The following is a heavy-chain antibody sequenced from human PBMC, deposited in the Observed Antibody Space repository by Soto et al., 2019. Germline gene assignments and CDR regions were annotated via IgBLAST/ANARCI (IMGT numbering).Heavy chain of an antibody. J-gene: IGHJ6*02. CDR3: AGHYGPQFYYYAMDG. D-gene: IGHD3-10*01. V-gene: IGHV1-69*13. Sequence: SVKVSCKTPGGTLSTCAMSWVRQAPGQGLEWMGGIVPVFATPTYAQSFQGRVTITADESTNTAYMELSSLRSEDTAVYYCAGHYGPQFYYYAMDGCGQGTTVTVS. CDR2: IVPVFATP. CDR1: GGTLSTCA.